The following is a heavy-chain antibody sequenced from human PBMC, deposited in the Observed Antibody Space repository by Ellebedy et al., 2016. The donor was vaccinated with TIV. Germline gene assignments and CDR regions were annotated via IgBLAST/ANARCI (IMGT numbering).Heavy chain of an antibody. CDR2: IYSGGST. Sequence: GGSLRLSXAASGFTVSSNYMSWVRQAPGKGLEWVSVIYSGGSTYYADSVKGRFTISRDNSKNTLYLQMNSLRAEDTAVYYCASTGRWYISFDYWGQGTLVTLSS. CDR3: ASTGRWYISFDY. D-gene: IGHD4-23*01. V-gene: IGHV3-66*01. CDR1: GFTVSSNY. J-gene: IGHJ4*02.